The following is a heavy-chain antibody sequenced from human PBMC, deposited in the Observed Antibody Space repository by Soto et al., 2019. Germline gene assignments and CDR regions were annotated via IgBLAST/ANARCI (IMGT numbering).Heavy chain of an antibody. V-gene: IGHV3-66*01. CDR2: TYRGGST. CDR3: PRAHWFDP. CDR1: GFTVSSNY. Sequence: EVQLVESGGGLVQPGGSLRLSCAASGFTVSSNYMSWDRQAPGKGLEWGPVTYRGGSTYYADSVKGRFTISRENSKNTLYLQISSMRAEEMAVYYCPRAHWFDPWGQGALVTVSS. J-gene: IGHJ5*02.